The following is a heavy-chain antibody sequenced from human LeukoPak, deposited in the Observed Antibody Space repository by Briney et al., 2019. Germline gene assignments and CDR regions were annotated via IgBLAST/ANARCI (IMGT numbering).Heavy chain of an antibody. CDR1: GFTFSSYG. J-gene: IGHJ4*02. V-gene: IGHV3-23*01. Sequence: GGSLRLSCAASGFTFSSYGMIWVRQAPGKGLEWVSAISGSGGYTYHADSVKGRFTISRDNSKNTLYLQMNSLRAEDTAVYYCAKWAHYYGSGSFDYWGQGTLVTVSS. CDR3: AKWAHYYGSGSFDY. CDR2: ISGSGGYT. D-gene: IGHD3-10*01.